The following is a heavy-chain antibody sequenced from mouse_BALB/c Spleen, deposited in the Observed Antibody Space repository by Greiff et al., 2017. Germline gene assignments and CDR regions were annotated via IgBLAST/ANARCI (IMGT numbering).Heavy chain of an antibody. J-gene: IGHJ4*01. V-gene: IGHV1-26*01. Sequence: VQLKQSGPELVKPGASVKISCKASGYTFTDYYMNWVKQSHGKSLEWIGLVNPNNGGTSYNQKFKGKATLTVDKSSSTAYMELRSLTSEDSAVYYCARIYGNYAMDYWGQGTSVTVSS. CDR2: VNPNNGGT. CDR1: GYTFTDYY. CDR3: ARIYGNYAMDY. D-gene: IGHD2-1*01.